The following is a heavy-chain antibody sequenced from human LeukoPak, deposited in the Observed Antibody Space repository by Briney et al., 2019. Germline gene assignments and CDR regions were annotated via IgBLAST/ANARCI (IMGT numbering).Heavy chain of an antibody. D-gene: IGHD5-24*01. CDR1: GFTFSSYA. CDR2: ISGSGGST. Sequence: GGSLRLSCAASGFTFSSYAMSWVRQAPGKGLEWVSAISGSGGSTYYADSVKGRFTISRDNSKNTLYLQMNSLRAEDTAVYYCARGKGPRDGYNDYWGQGTLVTVSS. CDR3: ARGKGPRDGYNDY. J-gene: IGHJ4*02. V-gene: IGHV3-23*01.